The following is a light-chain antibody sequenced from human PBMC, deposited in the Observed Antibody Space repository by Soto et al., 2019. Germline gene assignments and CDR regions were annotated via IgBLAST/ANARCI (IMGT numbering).Light chain of an antibody. CDR1: QSVSSSY. V-gene: IGKV3-20*01. J-gene: IGKJ5*01. CDR3: QQYGSSPIT. Sequence: EVVLTKSPGTLSLSPGERATLSCRASQSVSSSYLAWYQQKPGQAPRLLIYGASSRANGLPDRFSGSGSGTDSTLTISRLEPEDFAVYYCQQYGSSPITFGQGTRLEIK. CDR2: GAS.